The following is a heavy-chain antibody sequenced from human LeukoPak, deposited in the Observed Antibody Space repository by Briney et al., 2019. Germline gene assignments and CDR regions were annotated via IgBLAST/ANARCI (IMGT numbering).Heavy chain of an antibody. CDR2: IRYDGSNK. CDR3: ASLARDCSSTSCYAPVDY. V-gene: IGHV3-30*02. Sequence: PGGSLRLSCAASGFTFSSYGMHWVCQAPGKGLEWVAFIRYDGSNKYYADSVKGRFTISRDNSKNTLYLQMNSLRAEDTAVYYCASLARDCSSTSCYAPVDYWGQGTLVTVSS. CDR1: GFTFSSYG. D-gene: IGHD2-2*01. J-gene: IGHJ4*02.